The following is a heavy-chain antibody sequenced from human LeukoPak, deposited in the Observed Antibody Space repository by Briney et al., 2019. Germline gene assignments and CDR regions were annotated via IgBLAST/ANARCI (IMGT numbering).Heavy chain of an antibody. Sequence: GGSLRLSCAASGFTLSSSAMSWVRQAPGKGLEWVSAISNNGGYTYYADSVQGRFTISRDNSKSTLCLQMNSLRAEDTAVYYCAKQLGYCSDGSCYFPYWGQGTLVTGSS. D-gene: IGHD2-15*01. CDR1: GFTLSSSA. CDR2: ISNNGGYT. J-gene: IGHJ4*02. V-gene: IGHV3-23*01. CDR3: AKQLGYCSDGSCYFPY.